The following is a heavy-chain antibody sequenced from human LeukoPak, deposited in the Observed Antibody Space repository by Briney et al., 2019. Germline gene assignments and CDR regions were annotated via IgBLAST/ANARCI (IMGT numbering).Heavy chain of an antibody. D-gene: IGHD3-10*01. Sequence: SETLSLTCTVSGDSISSYYWSWIRQSPEKGLEWIGYIYYSGSTNYNPSLKSRVTISVDTSKTQFSLKMNSVTAADTPVYYCARLQRITMAGPDYWYFDLWGRGTLVTVSS. CDR3: ARLQRITMAGPDYWYFDL. CDR1: GDSISSYY. V-gene: IGHV4-59*01. J-gene: IGHJ2*01. CDR2: IYYSGST.